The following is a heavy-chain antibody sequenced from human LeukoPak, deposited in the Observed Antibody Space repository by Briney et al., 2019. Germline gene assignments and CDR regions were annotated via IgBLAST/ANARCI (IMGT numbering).Heavy chain of an antibody. CDR1: GFTFRNYA. J-gene: IGHJ4*01. CDR2: ISSSSTYI. V-gene: IGHV3-21*01. D-gene: IGHD3-22*01. Sequence: GGSLRLSCEASGFTFRNYAMTWVRQAPGKGLEWVSSISSSSTYIYYEDSVKGRFTISRDNAKSSLYLQMNSLRAEDTAVYYCAREALVGYYDSIGYVFDHWGHGTLVTVSS. CDR3: AREALVGYYDSIGYVFDH.